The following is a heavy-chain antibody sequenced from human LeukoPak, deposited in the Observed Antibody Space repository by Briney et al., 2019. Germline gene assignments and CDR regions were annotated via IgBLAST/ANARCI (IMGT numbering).Heavy chain of an antibody. J-gene: IGHJ4*02. D-gene: IGHD5-24*01. CDR1: GGTFSSCA. V-gene: IGHV1-3*01. CDR2: INAGNGNT. CDR3: ARARWLQSPFDY. Sequence: ASVKVSCKASGGTFSSCAISWVRQAPGQRLEWMGWINAGNGNTKYSQKFQGRVTITRDTSASTAYMELSSLRSEDTAVYYCARARWLQSPFDYWGQGTLVTVSS.